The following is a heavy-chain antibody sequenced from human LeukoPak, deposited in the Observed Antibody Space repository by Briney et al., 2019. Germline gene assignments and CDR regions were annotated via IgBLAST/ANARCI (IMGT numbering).Heavy chain of an antibody. Sequence: GGSLTLSCAASGFTFSSYAMHWVRQAPGKGLEWVAVISYDGSNKYYADSVKGRFTISRDNSKNTLYLQMNSLRAEDTAVYYCARDPGGVVPAANPDYWGQGTLVTVSS. J-gene: IGHJ4*02. CDR3: ARDPGGVVPAANPDY. CDR2: ISYDGSNK. D-gene: IGHD2-2*01. CDR1: GFTFSSYA. V-gene: IGHV3-30-3*01.